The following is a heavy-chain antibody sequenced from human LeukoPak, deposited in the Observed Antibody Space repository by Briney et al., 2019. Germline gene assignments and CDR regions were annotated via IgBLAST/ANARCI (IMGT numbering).Heavy chain of an antibody. CDR3: ARAPLLLYAFDI. J-gene: IGHJ3*02. Sequence: ASVKVSCKASGYTFTSYYMHWVRQAPGQGLEWMGIINPSGGSTSYAQKFQGRVTMTRDTSISTAYMELSRLRSDDTAVYYCARAPLLLYAFDIWGQGTMVTVSS. CDR1: GYTFTSYY. D-gene: IGHD3-10*01. CDR2: INPSGGST. V-gene: IGHV1-46*01.